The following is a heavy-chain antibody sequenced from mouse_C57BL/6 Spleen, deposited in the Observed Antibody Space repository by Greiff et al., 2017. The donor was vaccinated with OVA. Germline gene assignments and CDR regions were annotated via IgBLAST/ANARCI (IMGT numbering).Heavy chain of an antibody. V-gene: IGHV1-15*01. J-gene: IGHJ4*01. Sequence: VKVVESGAELVRPGASVTLSCKASGYTFTDYEMHWVKQTPVHGLEWIGAIDPETGGTAYNQKFKGKAILTADKSSSIAYMELRSLTSEDSAVYYCTREVRKSPYAMDYWGQGTSVTVSS. CDR2: IDPETGGT. CDR3: TREVRKSPYAMDY. CDR1: GYTFTDYE.